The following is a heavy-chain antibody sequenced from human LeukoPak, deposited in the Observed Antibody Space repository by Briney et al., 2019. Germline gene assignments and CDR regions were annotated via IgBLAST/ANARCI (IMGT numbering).Heavy chain of an antibody. J-gene: IGHJ4*02. CDR2: ISGSGGST. V-gene: IGHV3-23*01. Sequence: GGSLRLSCAASGFTFSSYAMNWVRQAPGKGLGWVSAISGSGGSTYYADSVKGRFTISRDNSKNTLYLQMNSLRVEDTAIYFCAKDSTYDSSGYYDYWGQGTLVTVSS. CDR3: AKDSTYDSSGYYDY. CDR1: GFTFSSYA. D-gene: IGHD3-22*01.